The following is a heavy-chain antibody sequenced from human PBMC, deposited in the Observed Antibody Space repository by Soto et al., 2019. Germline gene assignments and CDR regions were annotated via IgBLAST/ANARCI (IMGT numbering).Heavy chain of an antibody. CDR1: GFTFSSYA. J-gene: IGHJ6*02. CDR3: ARGSEDYYYGMDV. Sequence: GGSLRLSCAASGFTFSSYAMSWVRQAPGKGLEWVSSISSSSSYIYYADSVKGRFTISRDNAKNSLYLQMNSLRAEDTAVYYCARGSEDYYYGMDVWGQGTTVTVSS. CDR2: ISSSSSYI. V-gene: IGHV3-21*01.